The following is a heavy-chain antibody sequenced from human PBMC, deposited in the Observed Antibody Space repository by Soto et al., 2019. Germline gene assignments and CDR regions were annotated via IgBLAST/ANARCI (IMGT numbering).Heavy chain of an antibody. Sequence: GGSLRLSCAASGFTFSSYGMHWVRQAPGKGLEWVAVISYDGSNKYYADSVKGRFTISRDNSKNTLYLQMNSLRAEDTAVYYCAKEHDLQLVLTYWGQGTLVTVSS. CDR3: AKEHDLQLVLTY. D-gene: IGHD6-13*01. CDR1: GFTFSSYG. J-gene: IGHJ4*02. CDR2: ISYDGSNK. V-gene: IGHV3-30*18.